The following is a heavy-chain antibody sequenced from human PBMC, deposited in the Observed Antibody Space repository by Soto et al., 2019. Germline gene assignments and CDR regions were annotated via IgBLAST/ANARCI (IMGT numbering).Heavy chain of an antibody. Sequence: PSETLSLTCTVSGGSISPYYWSWIRQSPGKGLEWIGYIYYSGSTSYNPSLKSRVTISVDTSKNQFSLKVNSVTAADTAVYFCARGSSRITIFGVVISDFDYWGQGTLVTVSS. J-gene: IGHJ4*02. D-gene: IGHD3-3*01. CDR1: GGSISPYY. V-gene: IGHV4-59*01. CDR3: ARGSSRITIFGVVISDFDY. CDR2: IYYSGST.